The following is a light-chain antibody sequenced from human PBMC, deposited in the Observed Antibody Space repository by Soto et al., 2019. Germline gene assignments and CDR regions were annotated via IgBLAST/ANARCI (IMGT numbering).Light chain of an antibody. CDR3: SISYSSTQRV. CDR2: DTS. Sequence: QAAVTQESSVTASPGGTVTLTCGSSTGAVTSGHYPYWFQQKPGQAPRTLIYDTSNKHSWTPARCSGPLLGGKAALTLSGAQPEDEADYYCSISYSSTQRVFGAGTKVTVL. CDR1: TGAVTSGHY. V-gene: IGLV7-46*01. J-gene: IGLJ1*01.